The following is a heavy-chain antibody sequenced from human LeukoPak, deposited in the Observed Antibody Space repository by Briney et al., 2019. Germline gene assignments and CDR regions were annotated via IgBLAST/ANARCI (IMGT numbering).Heavy chain of an antibody. V-gene: IGHV3-20*01. CDR3: ARWPQLRGYYYYMDV. J-gene: IGHJ6*03. D-gene: IGHD5-24*01. CDR2: INWNDGSI. CDR1: GFNFEDHG. Sequence: PGGSLRLSCAASGFNFEDHGMSWVRQAPGKGLEWVSGINWNDGSIGYADSVKGRFTISRDNAKNSLYLQMNSLRAEDTALYHCARWPQLRGYYYYMDVWGKGTTVTVSS.